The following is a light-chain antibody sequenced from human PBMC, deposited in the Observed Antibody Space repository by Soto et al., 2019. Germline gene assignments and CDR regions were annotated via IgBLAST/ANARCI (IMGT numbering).Light chain of an antibody. J-gene: IGKJ4*01. CDR1: QTISSW. Sequence: DIQITQSPSTLSGSVVDRVTITFLASQTISSWLAWYQQNPGKAPKLLIYDASSLQSGVPSRFSGSGSGTGFTLTISSLQPEDFATYYCQKSYSIPLNFGGGTKVDIK. CDR2: DAS. CDR3: QKSYSIPLN. V-gene: IGKV1-39*01.